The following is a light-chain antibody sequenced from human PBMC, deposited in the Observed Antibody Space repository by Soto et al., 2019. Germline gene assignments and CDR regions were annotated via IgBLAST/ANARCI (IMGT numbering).Light chain of an antibody. V-gene: IGKV1-39*01. Sequence: IHMTQSPSSLSASVGYRVTITCRASQSISSYLNWYQQKQGKAPKLLIYAASSLQSGVPSRFSGSGYGTDFNLTISSLQTEDFATYYCQQSYSTPRTFGQGTKVDIK. CDR2: AAS. CDR1: QSISSY. CDR3: QQSYSTPRT. J-gene: IGKJ1*01.